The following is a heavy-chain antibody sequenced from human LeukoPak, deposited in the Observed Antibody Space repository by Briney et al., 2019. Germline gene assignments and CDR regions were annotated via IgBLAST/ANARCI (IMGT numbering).Heavy chain of an antibody. D-gene: IGHD1-26*01. V-gene: IGHV3-21*01. CDR2: ISSSSSYI. Sequence: GGSLRLSCAASGFTFSSYSMTWVRQAPGKGLEWVSSISSSSSYIYYADSVKGRFTISRDNAKNSLYLQMNSLRAEDTAVYYCARDNSGSYRGSYYGMDVWGQGTTVTVPS. J-gene: IGHJ6*02. CDR3: ARDNSGSYRGSYYGMDV. CDR1: GFTFSSYS.